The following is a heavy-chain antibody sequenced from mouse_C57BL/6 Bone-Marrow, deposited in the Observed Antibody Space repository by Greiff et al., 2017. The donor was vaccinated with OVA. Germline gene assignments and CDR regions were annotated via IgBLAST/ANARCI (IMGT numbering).Heavy chain of an antibody. J-gene: IGHJ2*01. CDR2: IWSGGST. D-gene: IGHD4-1*01. Sequence: VQLQQSGPGLVQPSQSLSITCTVSGFSLTSYGVHWVRQSPGKGLEWLGVIWSGGSTDYNAAFISRLSISKDNSKSQVFFKMNSLQADDTAIYYCANWDLDYWGQGTTLTVSS. V-gene: IGHV2-2*01. CDR3: ANWDLDY. CDR1: GFSLTSYG.